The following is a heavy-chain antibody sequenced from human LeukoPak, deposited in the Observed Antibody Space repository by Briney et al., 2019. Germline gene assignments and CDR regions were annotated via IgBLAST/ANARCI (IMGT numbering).Heavy chain of an antibody. CDR1: GFTFSSYA. V-gene: IGHV3-64D*06. J-gene: IGHJ2*01. D-gene: IGHD6-19*01. CDR2: INSIGVDT. CDR3: AKRASSDGLERYFDL. Sequence: GGSLRLSCSASGFTFSSYAMQWVRQPPGKGLEYVSAINSIGVDTYYADPVKGRFTISRDNSKNTLYLQMSSLRTEDTAVYYCAKRASSDGLERYFDLWGRGTLVTVSS.